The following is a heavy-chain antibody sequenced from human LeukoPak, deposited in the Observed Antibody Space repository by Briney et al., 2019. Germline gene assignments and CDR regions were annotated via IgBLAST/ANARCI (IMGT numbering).Heavy chain of an antibody. CDR1: GFTFSSYG. CDR3: AKSYSSAWYAYSMDV. CDR2: IKQDGSKK. D-gene: IGHD6-13*01. J-gene: IGHJ6*02. V-gene: IGHV3-7*03. Sequence: GGSLRLSCAASGFTFSSYGMHWVRQAPGKGLEWVANIKQDGSKKSYVDSVKGRFTISRDNSKNTLYLQMNSLRAEDTAVYFCAKSYSSAWYAYSMDVWGQGTTVTVSS.